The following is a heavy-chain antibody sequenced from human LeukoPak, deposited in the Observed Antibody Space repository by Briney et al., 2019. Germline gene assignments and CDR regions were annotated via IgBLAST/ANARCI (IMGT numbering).Heavy chain of an antibody. CDR1: GYTFTSYY. V-gene: IGHV1-46*01. Sequence: ASVKVSCKASGYTFTSYYMHWVRQAPGQGLEWMGIINPSGGSTSYAQKFKGRVTMTRDTSTSTVYMELSSLRSEDTAVYYCARETIVVVPAAMSTSGSSVSVDFGYWGQGTLVTVSS. D-gene: IGHD2-2*01. CDR3: ARETIVVVPAAMSTSGSSVSVDFGY. CDR2: INPSGGST. J-gene: IGHJ4*02.